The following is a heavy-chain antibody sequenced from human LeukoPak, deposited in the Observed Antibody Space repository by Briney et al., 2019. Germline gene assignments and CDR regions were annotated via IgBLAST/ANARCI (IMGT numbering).Heavy chain of an antibody. J-gene: IGHJ4*02. V-gene: IGHV3-30-3*01. D-gene: IGHD5-18*01. CDR3: ARDGPTAYFDY. CDR1: GFTFSSYA. Sequence: GGSLRLSCAASGFTFSSYAMHWVRQAPGKGLEWVAVISYDGSNKYYADSVKGRFTISRDNSKNTLYLQMNSLRAEDTAVYYCARDGPTAYFDYWGQGTLVTVSS. CDR2: ISYDGSNK.